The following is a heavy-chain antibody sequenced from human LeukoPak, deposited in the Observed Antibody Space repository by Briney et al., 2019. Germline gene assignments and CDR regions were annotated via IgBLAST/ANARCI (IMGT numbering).Heavy chain of an antibody. J-gene: IGHJ5*02. V-gene: IGHV4-30-2*01. CDR2: IYHSGST. CDR1: GGSISSGGYS. Sequence: SETLSLTCAVSGGSISSGGYSWSWIRQPPGKGLEWIGYIYHSGSTYYNPSLKSRVTISVDRSKNQFSLKLSSVTAADTAVYYCARGEGSCSGGSCYSSWFDPWGQGTLVTVSS. CDR3: ARGEGSCSGGSCYSSWFDP. D-gene: IGHD2-15*01.